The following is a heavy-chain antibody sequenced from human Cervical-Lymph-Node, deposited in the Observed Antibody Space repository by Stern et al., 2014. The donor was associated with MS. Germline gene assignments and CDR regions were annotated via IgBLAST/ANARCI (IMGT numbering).Heavy chain of an antibody. V-gene: IGHV2-70*04. CDR1: GFSLSTSGVR. CDR2: LAWDDDK. D-gene: IGHD2-15*01. CDR3: ARHRPNCSGGSCYLTLFDT. J-gene: IGHJ4*02. Sequence: QVTLRESGPALVKPTQTLTLTCTFSGFSLSTSGVRVSWIRQPPGKALEWLARLAWDDDKFYSASLKTRLTISKDTSKNQVFLTMTNMDPVDTATYYCARHRPNCSGGSCYLTLFDTWGRGTLLTVSS.